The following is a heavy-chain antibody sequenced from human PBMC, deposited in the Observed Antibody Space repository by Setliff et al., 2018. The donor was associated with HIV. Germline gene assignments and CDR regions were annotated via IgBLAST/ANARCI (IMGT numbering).Heavy chain of an antibody. CDR1: GASISSYY. J-gene: IGHJ6*03. CDR2: ISYSGST. CDR3: ARYGEFHYYYYYYMDV. V-gene: IGHV4-59*06. Sequence: PSETLSLTCTVSGASISSYYWSWIRQHPGEGLEWIGYISYSGSTYYNPSLKTRVTISVDTSKNQFSLKLNAVPAADTAVYYCARYGEFHYYYYYYMDVWGKGTTVTVSS. D-gene: IGHD3-10*01.